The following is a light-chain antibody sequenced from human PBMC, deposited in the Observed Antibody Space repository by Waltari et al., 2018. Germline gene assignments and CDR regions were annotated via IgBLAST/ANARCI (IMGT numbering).Light chain of an antibody. Sequence: DIQMTQSPSSLSASVGDRVTITCQASQDIVNFLNWYQQKPGKAPKLLIYAASTLQSGVPSRFSGSGSGTDFALTISSLQPEDFATYYCQQSYSFGQGTRLEIK. CDR2: AAS. J-gene: IGKJ5*01. V-gene: IGKV1-39*01. CDR1: QDIVNF. CDR3: QQSYS.